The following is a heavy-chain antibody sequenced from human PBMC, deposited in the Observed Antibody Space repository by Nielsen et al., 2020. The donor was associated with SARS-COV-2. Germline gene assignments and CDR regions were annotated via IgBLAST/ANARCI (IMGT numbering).Heavy chain of an antibody. J-gene: IGHJ6*02. V-gene: IGHV1-3*01. D-gene: IGHD6-13*01. CDR2: INAGNGNT. Sequence: WVRQAPGQRLEWMGWINAGNGNTKYSQKFQGRVTITRDTSASTAYMELSSLRSEDTAVYYCARDLIAAAGTGPPFYYYYGMDVWGQGTTVTVSS. CDR3: ARDLIAAAGTGPPFYYYYGMDV.